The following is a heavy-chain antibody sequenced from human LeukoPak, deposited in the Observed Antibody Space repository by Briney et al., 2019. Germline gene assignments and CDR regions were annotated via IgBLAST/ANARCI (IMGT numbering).Heavy chain of an antibody. Sequence: SQTLSLTCTVSGGSISGGGYYWSWIRQHPGKGLEWIGHIYYSGSTYYNPSLTSRVTISVDTSKNQFSLQLRSVTAADTAVYYCARDRLPLYGFDYWGQGTLVTVSS. V-gene: IGHV4-31*03. CDR2: IYYSGST. CDR3: ARDRLPLYGFDY. CDR1: GGSISGGGYY. J-gene: IGHJ4*02. D-gene: IGHD3-16*02.